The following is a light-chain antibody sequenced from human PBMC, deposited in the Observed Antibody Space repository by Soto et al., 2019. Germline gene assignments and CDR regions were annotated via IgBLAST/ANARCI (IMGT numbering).Light chain of an antibody. V-gene: IGLV2-8*01. CDR2: EVS. CDR1: SSDVGGYNY. J-gene: IGLJ1*01. Sequence: QSALTQPPSASGSPGQSVTISCAGTSSDVGGYNYVSWYQQYPGKVPKLMIYEVSERPSGVPDRFSGSKSGNTAFLTVSGLQAEDEADYYCFSFTSTNTHVFGSGTKVTVL. CDR3: FSFTSTNTHV.